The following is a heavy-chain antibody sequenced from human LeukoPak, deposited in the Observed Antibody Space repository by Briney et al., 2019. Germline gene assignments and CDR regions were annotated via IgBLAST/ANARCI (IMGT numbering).Heavy chain of an antibody. J-gene: IGHJ4*02. Sequence: ASVKVSCKASGYTFTGYYMHWVRQAPGQGLEWTGWINPNSGGTNYAQKFQGRVTMTRDTSISTAYMELSRLRSDDTAVYYCASFSSGVPRRLDYWGQGTLVTVSS. V-gene: IGHV1-2*02. CDR3: ASFSSGVPRRLDY. CDR2: INPNSGGT. D-gene: IGHD6-19*01. CDR1: GYTFTGYY.